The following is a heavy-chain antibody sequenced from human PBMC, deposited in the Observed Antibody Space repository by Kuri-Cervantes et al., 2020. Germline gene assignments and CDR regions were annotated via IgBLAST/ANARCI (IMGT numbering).Heavy chain of an antibody. D-gene: IGHD3-22*01. CDR3: ARIQGLEGLYYYDSSGYYFDY. CDR1: GVSLSTSGVG. CDR2: IYWDDDK. Sequence: GTTRGKPTQTLTLTCTFSGVSLSTSGVGVGWIRQPPGKALEWLALIYWDDDKRYSPSLKSRLTITKDTSKSQVVLTMTNMDPVDTATYYCARIQGLEGLYYYDSSGYYFDYWGQGTLVTVSS. J-gene: IGHJ4*02. V-gene: IGHV2-5*02.